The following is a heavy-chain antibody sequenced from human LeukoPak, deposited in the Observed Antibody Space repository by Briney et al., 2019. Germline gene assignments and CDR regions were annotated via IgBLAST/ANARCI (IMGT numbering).Heavy chain of an antibody. CDR1: GYTFTSYY. J-gene: IGHJ4*02. V-gene: IGHV1-18*04. D-gene: IGHD6-19*01. CDR3: ARELHSSGWPTGY. CDR2: ISAYNGNT. Sequence: GASVKVSCKASGYTFTSYYMHWVRQATGQGLEWMGWISAYNGNTNYAQKLQGRVTMTTDTSTSTAYMELRSLRSDDTAVYYCARELHSSGWPTGYWGQGTLVTVSS.